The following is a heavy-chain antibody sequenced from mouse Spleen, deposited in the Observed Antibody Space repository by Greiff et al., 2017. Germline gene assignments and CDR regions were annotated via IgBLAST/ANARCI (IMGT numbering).Heavy chain of an antibody. J-gene: IGHJ4*01. CDR1: GFSLTGYG. V-gene: IGHV2-6-7*01. Sequence: QVQLKQSGPGLVAPSQSLSITCTASGFSLTGYGVNWVRQPPGKGLEWLGMIWGGGSTDYNSALKDRLSISNDNSKSQVFLKMNSLQTDDTARYYCAGTWTFYAMDYWGQGTSVTVSS. CDR3: AGTWTFYAMDY. CDR2: IWGGGST.